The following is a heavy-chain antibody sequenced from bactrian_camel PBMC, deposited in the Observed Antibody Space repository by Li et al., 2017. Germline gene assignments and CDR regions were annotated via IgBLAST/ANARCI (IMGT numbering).Heavy chain of an antibody. Sequence: VQLVESGGGLVQPGGSLTLSCAGSGFTFSTYPMNWVRQAPGKGLEWVPTISSSGGTTFYVDSVKGRFTISRAENMLYLQMNSLRPEGAAMYYCAARDTGPVSRLDVLSAAQYNYWGQGTQVTVS. V-gene: IGHV3S31*01. CDR2: ISSSGGTT. D-gene: IGHD3*01. J-gene: IGHJ4*01. CDR3: AARDTGPVSRLDVLSAAQYNY. CDR1: GFTFSTYP.